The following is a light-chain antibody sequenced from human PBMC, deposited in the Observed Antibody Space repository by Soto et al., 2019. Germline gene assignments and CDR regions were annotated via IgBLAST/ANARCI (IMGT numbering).Light chain of an antibody. Sequence: QSVMTQPPSVSAAPGQKVTISCSGSSSNIGGNSVSWYQQLPGTAPKLLIYDDNKRPSGIPDRFSGSKSGTSATLGITGFQTGDEADYCCGSWDSSLSAYVFGTATKLTVL. CDR3: GSWDSSLSAYV. V-gene: IGLV1-51*01. J-gene: IGLJ1*01. CDR1: SSNIGGNS. CDR2: DDN.